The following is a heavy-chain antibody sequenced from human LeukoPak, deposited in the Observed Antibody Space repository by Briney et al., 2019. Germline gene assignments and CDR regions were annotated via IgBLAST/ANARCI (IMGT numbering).Heavy chain of an antibody. Sequence: GGSLRLSSAASGFTFSSYNMNWVRQAPGRGLEWVSSISSSSTYIYYTDSMKGRFTISRDNAKNSLYLQMNSLRAEDTALYYCARGHNWGTACYFDFWGQGSLVTVSS. V-gene: IGHV3-21*01. CDR1: GFTFSSYN. D-gene: IGHD7-27*01. CDR3: ARGHNWGTACYFDF. CDR2: ISSSSTYI. J-gene: IGHJ4*02.